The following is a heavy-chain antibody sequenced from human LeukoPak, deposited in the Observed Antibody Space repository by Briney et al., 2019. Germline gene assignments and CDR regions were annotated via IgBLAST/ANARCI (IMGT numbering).Heavy chain of an antibody. J-gene: IGHJ4*02. Sequence: GASVKLSRKASVYTFTSYGISWVRHAPGQGLEWMVWISAYNSNTNYAQKLQGRVTMTTDTSTSTAYMELRSLRSDVTAVEYCAMEGSGYSFDYWGQGTLVTVSS. D-gene: IGHD5-12*01. CDR2: ISAYNSNT. V-gene: IGHV1-18*01. CDR3: AMEGSGYSFDY. CDR1: VYTFTSYG.